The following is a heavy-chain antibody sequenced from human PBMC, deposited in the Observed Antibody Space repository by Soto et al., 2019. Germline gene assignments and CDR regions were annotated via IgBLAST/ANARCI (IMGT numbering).Heavy chain of an antibody. Sequence: QVQLVESGGGVVQPGRSLRLSCAASGFTFSSYGMHWVRQAPGKGLEWVAVISYDGSNKYYADSVKGRFTISRDNSKNTLYLQMNSLRAEDTAVYYCAKDLHVSPDIVATVNYYYYGMDVW. CDR2: ISYDGSNK. V-gene: IGHV3-30*18. D-gene: IGHD5-12*01. CDR1: GFTFSSYG. CDR3: AKDLHVSPDIVATVNYYYYGMDV. J-gene: IGHJ6*01.